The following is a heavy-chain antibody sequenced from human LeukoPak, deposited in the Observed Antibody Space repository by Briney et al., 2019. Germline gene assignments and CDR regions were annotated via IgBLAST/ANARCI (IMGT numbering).Heavy chain of an antibody. CDR1: RFTFSSYG. D-gene: IGHD3-16*01. V-gene: IGHV3-30*03. CDR2: ISYDGSNK. CDR3: ARGGGLDV. Sequence: QPWGSLRLSCAASRFTFSSYGMHWVRQAPGKGLEWVAVISYDGSNKYYADSVKGRFTISRDNAKNSLYLQMSNLRAEDTAVYFCARGGGLDVWGQGATVTVSS. J-gene: IGHJ6*02.